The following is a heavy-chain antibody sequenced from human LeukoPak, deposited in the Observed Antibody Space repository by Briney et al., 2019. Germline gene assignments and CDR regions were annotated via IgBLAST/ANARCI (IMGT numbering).Heavy chain of an antibody. J-gene: IGHJ5*02. D-gene: IGHD4-11*01. V-gene: IGHV1-69*05. CDR3: ASMTTGPINWFDP. Sequence: SVKVSCKASGGTFSSYAISWVRQAPGQGLEWMGGIIPIFGTANYAQKFQGRVTITTDESTSTAYMELSSLRSEDTAVYYCASMTTGPINWFDPWGQGTLVTVSS. CDR1: GGTFSSYA. CDR2: IIPIFGTA.